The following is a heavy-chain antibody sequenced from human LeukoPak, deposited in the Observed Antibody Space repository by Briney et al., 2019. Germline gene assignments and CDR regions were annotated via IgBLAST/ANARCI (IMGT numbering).Heavy chain of an antibody. CDR2: INHSGST. J-gene: IGHJ4*02. CDR1: GGSFSGYY. CDR3: ARWSGLRITIFGVVTGGYFDY. Sequence: SETLSLTCAVYGGSFSGYYWSWIRQPPGKGLEWIGEINHSGSTNYNPSLKSRVTISVDTSKNQFSLKLSSVTAADTAVYYCARWSGLRITIFGVVTGGYFDYWGQGTLVTVSS. V-gene: IGHV4-34*01. D-gene: IGHD3-3*01.